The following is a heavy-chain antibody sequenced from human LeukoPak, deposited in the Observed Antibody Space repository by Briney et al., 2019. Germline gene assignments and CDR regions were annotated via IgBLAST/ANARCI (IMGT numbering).Heavy chain of an antibody. CDR2: IRSKANSYAT. CDR1: GFTFSGSA. V-gene: IGHV3-73*01. CDR3: TRRPWVVRGGYYYYYGMDV. D-gene: IGHD3-10*01. Sequence: SGGSLRLSCAASGFTFSGSAMHWLRQASGKGLEWVGRIRSKANSYATAYAASVKGRFTISRDDSKNTAYLQMNSLKTEDTAVYYCTRRPWVVRGGYYYYYGMDVWGQGTTVTVSS. J-gene: IGHJ6*02.